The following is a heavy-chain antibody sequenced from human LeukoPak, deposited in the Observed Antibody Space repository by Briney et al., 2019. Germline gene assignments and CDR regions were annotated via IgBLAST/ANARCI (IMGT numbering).Heavy chain of an antibody. D-gene: IGHD3-10*01. V-gene: IGHV3-23*01. Sequence: PGGSLRLSCAASEFTFSIYAMSWVRQAPGKGLDWVSAISGSGVSTYYADSVKGRFTISRDNSKDTLYLQMSNLRAEDTAVYYCAKYTPANYYGSGSIFDYWGQGTLVTVSS. CDR1: EFTFSIYA. CDR3: AKYTPANYYGSGSIFDY. CDR2: ISGSGVST. J-gene: IGHJ4*02.